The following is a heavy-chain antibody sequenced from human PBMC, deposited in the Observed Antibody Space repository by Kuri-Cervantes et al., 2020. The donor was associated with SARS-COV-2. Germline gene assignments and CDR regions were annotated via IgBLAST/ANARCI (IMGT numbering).Heavy chain of an antibody. CDR1: GFTFGTYS. J-gene: IGHJ5*02. CDR3: ARDILVLGHNWFDP. Sequence: GGSLRLSCAVSGFTFGTYSMTWVRQAPGKGLEWVSSISSSSSQRYYVDSVKGRFTISRDNAKNSLYLQMNSLRAEDTAVYYCARDILVLGHNWFDPWGQGTLVTVSS. CDR2: ISSSSSQR. D-gene: IGHD2-2*01. V-gene: IGHV3-21*01.